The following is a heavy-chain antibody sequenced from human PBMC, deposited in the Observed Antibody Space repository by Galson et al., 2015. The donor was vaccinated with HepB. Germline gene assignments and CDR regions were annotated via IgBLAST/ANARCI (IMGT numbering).Heavy chain of an antibody. D-gene: IGHD3-10*01. V-gene: IGHV1-24*01. CDR2: FDPEDGET. CDR1: GYTLTELS. CDR3: ATDRRGAVYQGGPRDAFDI. J-gene: IGHJ3*02. Sequence: SVKVSCKVSGYTLTELSMHWVRQAPGKGLEWMGGFDPEDGETIYAQKFQGRVTMTEDTSTDTAYMELSSLRSEDTAVYYSATDRRGAVYQGGPRDAFDIWGQGTMVTVSS.